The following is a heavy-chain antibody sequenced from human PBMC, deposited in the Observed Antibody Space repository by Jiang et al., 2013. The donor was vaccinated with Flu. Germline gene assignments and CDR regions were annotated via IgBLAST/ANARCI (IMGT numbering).Heavy chain of an antibody. Sequence: GSGLVKPSQTLSLTCTVSGGSISSGDYYWSWIRQPPGKGLEWIGYIYYSGSTYYNPPLKSRVTISVDTSKNQFSLKLSSVTAADTAVYYCARAGGYGSGSSFDYWGQGTLVTVSS. CDR3: ARAGGYGSGSSFDY. V-gene: IGHV4-30-4*08. CDR1: GGSISSGDYY. D-gene: IGHD3-10*01. CDR2: IYYSGST. J-gene: IGHJ4*02.